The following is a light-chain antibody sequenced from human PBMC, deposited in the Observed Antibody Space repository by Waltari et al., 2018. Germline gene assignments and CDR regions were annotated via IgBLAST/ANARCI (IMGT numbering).Light chain of an antibody. V-gene: IGLV2-23*01. Sequence: QSALTQPASVSGSPGQSITIPCTGTSSEVGSYNLVSWYQQHPGKAPRVIIYEANKRPSGVSDRFSGSKSGNTASLTISGLQAEDEADDYCCQYTGTTTPRLFGGGTKLTVL. CDR2: EAN. CDR1: SSEVGSYNL. J-gene: IGLJ3*02. CDR3: CQYTGTTTPRL.